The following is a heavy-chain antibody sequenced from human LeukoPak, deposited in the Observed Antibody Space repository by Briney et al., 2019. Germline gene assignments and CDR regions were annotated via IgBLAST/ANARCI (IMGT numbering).Heavy chain of an antibody. J-gene: IGHJ4*02. CDR3: ARPGGVVGATYYFDY. V-gene: IGHV4-39*01. D-gene: IGHD1-26*01. Sequence: NPSETLSLTCTVSGGSISSSSYYWGWIRQPPGKGLEWIGSIYYSGSTYYNPSLKSRVTISVDTSKNQFSLKLSSVTAADTAVYYCARPGGVVGATYYFDYWGQGTLVTVSS. CDR2: IYYSGST. CDR1: GGSISSSSYY.